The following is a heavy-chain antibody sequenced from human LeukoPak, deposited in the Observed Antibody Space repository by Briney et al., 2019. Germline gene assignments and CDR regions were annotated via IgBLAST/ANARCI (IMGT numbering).Heavy chain of an antibody. J-gene: IGHJ4*02. CDR2: INSGGSST. CDR3: AREGGYSHAFDY. V-gene: IGHV3-74*01. Sequence: PGGSLRLSCAASGFTFSSYWMYWVRQAPGKGLVWVSRINSGGSSTSHADSVKGRFTISRDNAKNTLYLQMNSLRAEDTAVYYCAREGGYSHAFDYWGQGTLVTVSS. D-gene: IGHD3-22*01. CDR1: GFTFSSYW.